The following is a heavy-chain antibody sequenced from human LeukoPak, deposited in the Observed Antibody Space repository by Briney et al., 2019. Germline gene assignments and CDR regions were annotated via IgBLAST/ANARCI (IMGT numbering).Heavy chain of an antibody. CDR1: GFTVYNNF. Sequence: GGSLRLFCAVSGFTVYNNFMHWVRQVPGKGLQWVSLIYSNGDTRYAGSVKGRFTISRDKSTNTLYLQMNGLRAEDTAFYYCATRSVSAPTWGQGILVTVSS. CDR3: ATRSVSAPT. CDR2: IYSNGDT. J-gene: IGHJ5*02. V-gene: IGHV3-53*01. D-gene: IGHD6-19*01.